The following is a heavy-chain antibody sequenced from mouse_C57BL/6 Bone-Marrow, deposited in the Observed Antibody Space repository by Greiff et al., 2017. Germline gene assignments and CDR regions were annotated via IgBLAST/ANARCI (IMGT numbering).Heavy chain of an antibody. V-gene: IGHV7-3*01. Sequence: EVKVVESGGGLVQPGGSLSLSCAASGFTFTDYYMSWVRQPPGKALEWLGFIRNKANGYTTEYSASVKGRFTISRDNSQSILYLQMNALRAEDSATYYCARYYYGSSYVAWFAYWGQGTLVTVSA. J-gene: IGHJ3*01. D-gene: IGHD1-1*01. CDR1: GFTFTDYY. CDR2: IRNKANGYTT. CDR3: ARYYYGSSYVAWFAY.